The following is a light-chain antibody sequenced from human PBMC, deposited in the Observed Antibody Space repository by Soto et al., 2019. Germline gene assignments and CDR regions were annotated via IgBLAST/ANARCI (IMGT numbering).Light chain of an antibody. V-gene: IGKV3-20*01. CDR1: QSVNGSY. J-gene: IGKJ5*01. CDR2: GAS. Sequence: EFVLTQSPGTLSLSPGQRATLSCRASQSVNGSYLAWYRQKPGQAPRLLIYGASGRATGLPDRFSGSGSGTDFILTISRLEPEDFAVYYCQHYGSSPLTFGQGKRLEIK. CDR3: QHYGSSPLT.